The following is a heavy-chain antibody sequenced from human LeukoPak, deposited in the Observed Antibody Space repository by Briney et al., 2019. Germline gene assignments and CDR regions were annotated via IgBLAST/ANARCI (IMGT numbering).Heavy chain of an antibody. Sequence: SETLSLTRTVSGGSISSYYWSCIRQPAGKGLEWIGRIYTSGSSNYNPSLKGRVTMSVDTSKNQFSLKLSSVTAADTAVYYCARENYDIMAGYPHFDYWGQGTLVTVSS. CDR3: ARENYDIMAGYPHFDY. J-gene: IGHJ4*02. CDR2: IYTSGSS. CDR1: GGSISSYY. D-gene: IGHD3-9*01. V-gene: IGHV4-4*07.